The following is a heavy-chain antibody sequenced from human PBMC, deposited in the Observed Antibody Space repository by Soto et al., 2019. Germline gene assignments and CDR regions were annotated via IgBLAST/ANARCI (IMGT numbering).Heavy chain of an antibody. J-gene: IGHJ6*02. CDR1: GGSISSYY. D-gene: IGHD6-13*01. V-gene: IGHV4-59*08. CDR3: ARQKLVYYGMDV. Sequence: QVQLQESGPGLVKPSETLSLTCTVSGGSISSYYWSWIRQPPGKGLEWIGYIYYSGSTNYNPSLKSRVTISVDTSKNQFSLKLSSVTAADTPVYYCARQKLVYYGMDVWGQGTTVTVSS. CDR2: IYYSGST.